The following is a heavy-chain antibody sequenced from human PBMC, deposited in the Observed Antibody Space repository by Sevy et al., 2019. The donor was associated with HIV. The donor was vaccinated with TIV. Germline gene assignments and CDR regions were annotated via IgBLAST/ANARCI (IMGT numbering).Heavy chain of an antibody. V-gene: IGHV3-30-3*01. J-gene: IGHJ3*02. Sequence: GGSLRLSCAASGFTFSSYAMHWDRQAPGKGLEWVAVISYDGSNKYYAYSVKGRFTISRDNSKNTLYLQMNSLRAEDTAVYYCASLLSAFDIWGQGTMVTVSS. CDR1: GFTFSSYA. CDR2: ISYDGSNK. D-gene: IGHD3-16*02. CDR3: ASLLSAFDI.